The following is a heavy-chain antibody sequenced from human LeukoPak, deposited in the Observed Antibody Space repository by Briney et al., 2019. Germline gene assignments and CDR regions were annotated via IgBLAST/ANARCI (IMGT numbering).Heavy chain of an antibody. V-gene: IGHV3-23*01. J-gene: IGHJ6*04. Sequence: PGGSLRLSCAASGFTFSSYAVSWVRQAPGKGLEWVSAISGSGGSTYYADSVKGRFTISRDNSKNTLYLQMNSLRGEDTAVYYCARSRSRFGVVRPGDVWGKGTTVTVSS. CDR1: GFTFSSYA. D-gene: IGHD3-3*01. CDR2: ISGSGGST. CDR3: ARSRSRFGVVRPGDV.